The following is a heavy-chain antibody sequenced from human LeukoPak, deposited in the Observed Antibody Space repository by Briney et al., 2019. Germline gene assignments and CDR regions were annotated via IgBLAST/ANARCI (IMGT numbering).Heavy chain of an antibody. CDR1: GGSVSSSSFY. CDR2: IYYIGST. CDR3: ARSQYYYDSSGSFDY. D-gene: IGHD3-22*01. Sequence: ASETLSLTCTLSGGSVSSSSFYWGWVRQPPGKGLEWIGSIYYIGSTYDNPSLKSRVTISVDTSKNQFSLKLSSVTAADTAVYYCARSQYYYDSSGSFDYWGQGTLVTVSS. V-gene: IGHV4-39*07. J-gene: IGHJ4*02.